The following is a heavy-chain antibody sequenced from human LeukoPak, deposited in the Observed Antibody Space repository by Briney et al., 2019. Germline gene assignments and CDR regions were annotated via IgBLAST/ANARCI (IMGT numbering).Heavy chain of an antibody. Sequence: GGSLRLSCAASGFTFDDYAMHWVRQAPGKGLEWVSGISWNSGSIGYADSVKARFTISRDNAKNSLYLQMNSLRAEDTALYYCARSLQWLGDSDYWGQGTLVTVSS. CDR3: ARSLQWLGDSDY. D-gene: IGHD6-19*01. J-gene: IGHJ4*02. V-gene: IGHV3-9*01. CDR1: GFTFDDYA. CDR2: ISWNSGSI.